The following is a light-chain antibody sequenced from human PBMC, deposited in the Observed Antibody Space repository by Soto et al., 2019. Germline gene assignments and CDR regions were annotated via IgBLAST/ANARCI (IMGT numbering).Light chain of an antibody. Sequence: IRMTQSPSSLSASVGDRVTITCRASQDITDYLAWYQQKPGQVPKLLIYDASTLESGVPSGFSGSGSGTEFTLTISSLQPDDFATYYCQQYNSYPSTFGQGTKLEIK. CDR2: DAS. V-gene: IGKV1-13*02. CDR3: QQYNSYPST. CDR1: QDITDY. J-gene: IGKJ2*01.